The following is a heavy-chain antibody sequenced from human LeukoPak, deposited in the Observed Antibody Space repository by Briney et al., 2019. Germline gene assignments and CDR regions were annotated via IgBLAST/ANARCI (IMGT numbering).Heavy chain of an antibody. Sequence: GGSLRLSCAASGFTFSTYAMSWVRQAPGKGLEWVSVVSGTGGRTYYADSVKGRFTISRDNSKNTLYLQMNSLRAEDTAVYYCASRNYYDSSGYYYYYFDYWGQGILVTVSS. D-gene: IGHD3-22*01. V-gene: IGHV3-23*01. J-gene: IGHJ4*02. CDR2: VSGTGGRT. CDR1: GFTFSTYA. CDR3: ASRNYYDSSGYYYYYFDY.